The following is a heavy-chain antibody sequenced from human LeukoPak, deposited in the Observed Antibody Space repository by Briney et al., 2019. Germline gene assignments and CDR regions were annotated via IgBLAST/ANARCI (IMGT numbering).Heavy chain of an antibody. V-gene: IGHV3-48*01. CDR1: GFTVSSNY. CDR2: ISSSGSTI. D-gene: IGHD6-19*01. Sequence: PGGSLRLSCAASGFTVSSNYMSWVRQAPGKGLEWVSYISSSGSTIYYADSVKGRFTISRDNSKNTLYLQMNSLRAEDTAVYYCARSSSSGWYRNVIRRFDYYYYYMDVWGKGTTVTVSS. J-gene: IGHJ6*03. CDR3: ARSSSSGWYRNVIRRFDYYYYYMDV.